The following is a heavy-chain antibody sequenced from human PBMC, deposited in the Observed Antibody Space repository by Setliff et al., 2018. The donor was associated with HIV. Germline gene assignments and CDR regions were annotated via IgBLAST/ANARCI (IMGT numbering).Heavy chain of an antibody. D-gene: IGHD6-19*01. CDR2: IYYSGST. V-gene: IGHV4-59*11. CDR1: GASMRGHY. J-gene: IGHJ4*02. Sequence: KTSETLSLTCTVSGASMRGHYWSWIRQPPGKGLEWIGDIYYSGSTNYNPSLKSRVTISVDTSKNQFSLKLSSVTAADTAVYYCARTVTAIHTSGWYSFFDYWGQGTLVTVSS. CDR3: ARTVTAIHTSGWYSFFDY.